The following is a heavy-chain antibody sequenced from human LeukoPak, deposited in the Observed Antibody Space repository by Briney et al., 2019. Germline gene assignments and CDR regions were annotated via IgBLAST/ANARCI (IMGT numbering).Heavy chain of an antibody. CDR1: GGSISSYY. CDR2: ISNSGST. V-gene: IGHV4-59*01. Sequence: SETLSLTGTVSGGSISSYYWNWIRQPPGEGLEWIGYISNSGSTNYNPSLKSRVTISVDTSKNQLSLKLSSVTAADTAVYHCVRLQPNTGEWAFDIWGQGTMVSVSS. J-gene: IGHJ3*02. D-gene: IGHD1-1*01. CDR3: VRLQPNTGEWAFDI.